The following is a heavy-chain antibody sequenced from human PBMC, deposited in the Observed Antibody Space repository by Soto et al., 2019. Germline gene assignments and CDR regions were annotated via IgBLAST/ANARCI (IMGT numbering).Heavy chain of an antibody. D-gene: IGHD3-22*01. V-gene: IGHV1-24*01. J-gene: IGHJ6*02. CDR3: ETQEGSKYYYDSSGYSYGMDV. CDR2: FDPEDGET. CDR1: GYTLTELS. Sequence: ASVKVSCKVSGYTLTELSMHWVRQAPGKGLEWMGGFDPEDGETIYAQKFQGRVTMTEDTSTDTAYMELSSLRSEDTAVYYCETQEGSKYYYDSSGYSYGMDVWGQGTTVTVSS.